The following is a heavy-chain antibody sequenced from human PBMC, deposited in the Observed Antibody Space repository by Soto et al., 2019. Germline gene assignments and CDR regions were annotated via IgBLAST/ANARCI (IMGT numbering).Heavy chain of an antibody. J-gene: IGHJ6*02. CDR3: AASRGFYEAMDA. D-gene: IGHD3-22*01. V-gene: IGHV1-69*01. CDR1: GGAFRNYA. CDR2: VMPTFGAG. Sequence: QVQLVQSGAEVKKPGSSLKVSCTASGGAFRNYAVSWVRQAPGQGLEWMGAVMPTFGAGVYAQKFQGRLPISADESTNTAYLNVRSLTFGDAAIYYCAASRGFYEAMDAWGQGTTLTVSS.